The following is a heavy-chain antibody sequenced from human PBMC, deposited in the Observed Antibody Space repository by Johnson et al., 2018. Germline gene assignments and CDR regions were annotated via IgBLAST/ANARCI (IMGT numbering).Heavy chain of an antibody. D-gene: IGHD2-15*01. CDR2: INRDGSST. J-gene: IGHJ6*02. V-gene: IGHV3-74*01. CDR3: ARVGYCSGGSCYGMDV. Sequence: VQLQESGGGLVQPGGSLRLSCAASGFSFSNYWMHWVLQAPGKGLVWVSRINRDGSSTNYADSVKGRFTISRDNAKNTLYLQMNSLRAEDTALYHCARVGYCSGGSCYGMDVWGQGTTVTVSS. CDR1: GFSFSNYW.